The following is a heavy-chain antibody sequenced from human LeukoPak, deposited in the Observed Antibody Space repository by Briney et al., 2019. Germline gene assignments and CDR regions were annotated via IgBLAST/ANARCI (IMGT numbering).Heavy chain of an antibody. J-gene: IGHJ4*02. CDR3: ARAPIVGATHIDY. V-gene: IGHV6-1*01. D-gene: IGHD1-26*01. CDR2: TYYKSKWYN. CDR1: GDSVSRNSAA. Sequence: SETLSLTCAISGDSVSRNSAAWNWIRQSPSRGLEWLGRTYYKSKWYNDYAVSVKSRITIDPDTSKNQFSLQLKSVTPEDTAVYYCARAPIVGATHIDYWGQGTLVTVSS.